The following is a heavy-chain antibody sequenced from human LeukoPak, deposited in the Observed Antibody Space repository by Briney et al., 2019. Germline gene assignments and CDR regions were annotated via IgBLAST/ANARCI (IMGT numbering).Heavy chain of an antibody. Sequence: GGSLRLSCAASGFTFSSYGMHWVRQAPGKGLEWMGGFDPEDGETIYAQKFQGRVTMTEDTSTDTAYMELSSLRSEDAAVYYCAAYYGSGNDLDYWGQGTLVTVSS. CDR2: FDPEDGET. CDR1: GFTFSSYG. V-gene: IGHV1-24*01. D-gene: IGHD3-10*01. J-gene: IGHJ4*02. CDR3: AAYYGSGNDLDY.